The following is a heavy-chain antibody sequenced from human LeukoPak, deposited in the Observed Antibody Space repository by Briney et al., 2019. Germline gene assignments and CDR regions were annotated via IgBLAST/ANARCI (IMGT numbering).Heavy chain of an antibody. CDR1: GGSFSGYY. Sequence: PSETLSLTCAVYGGSFSGYYWSWIRQPAGKGLEWIGRIYTSGSTNYNPSLKSRVTMSVDTSKNQFSLKLSSVTAADTAVYYCARGSVTMVRGVIIHYYYYYGMDVWGQGTTVTVSS. J-gene: IGHJ6*02. CDR2: IYTSGST. D-gene: IGHD3-10*01. CDR3: ARGSVTMVRGVIIHYYYYYGMDV. V-gene: IGHV4-59*10.